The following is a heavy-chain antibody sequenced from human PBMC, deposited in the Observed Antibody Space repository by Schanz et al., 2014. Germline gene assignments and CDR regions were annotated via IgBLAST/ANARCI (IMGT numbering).Heavy chain of an antibody. CDR3: ARRNFYDKSAAFDY. V-gene: IGHV3-72*01. CDR1: GFTFSDHF. Sequence: EVQLLESGGGLVQPGGSLRLSCAASGFTFSDHFMDWVRQAPGKGLEWVGHSRNKGHSYTSEYAASVKGRFTISRDESESSLYLQMDSLKTEDTAVYYCARRNFYDKSAAFDYWGQGSLXTVSS. D-gene: IGHD3-9*01. J-gene: IGHJ4*02. CDR2: SRNKGHSYTS.